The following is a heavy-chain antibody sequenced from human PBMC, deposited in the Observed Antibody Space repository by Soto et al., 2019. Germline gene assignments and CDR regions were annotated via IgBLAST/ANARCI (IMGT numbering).Heavy chain of an antibody. CDR3: ARHRIVDTQGNRYYYYGMDV. J-gene: IGHJ6*02. V-gene: IGHV4-59*01. D-gene: IGHD5-12*01. CDR2: IYYSGST. Sequence: TSETLSLTCTVSGGSISSYYWSWIRQPPGKGLEWIGYIYYSGSTNYNPSLKSRVTISVDTSKNQFSLKLSSVTAADTAVYYCARHRIVDTQGNRYYYYGMDVWGQGTTVTVSS. CDR1: GGSISSYY.